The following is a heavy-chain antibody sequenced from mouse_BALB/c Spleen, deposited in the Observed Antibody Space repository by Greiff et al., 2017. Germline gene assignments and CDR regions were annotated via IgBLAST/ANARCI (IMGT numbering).Heavy chain of an antibody. J-gene: IGHJ2*01. CDR1: GFAFSSYD. Sequence: EVKLVESGGGLVKPGGSLKLSCAASGFAFSSYDMSWVRQTPDKRLEWVATISSGGSYTYYPDSVKGRFTISRDNAKNTLYLQMSSLKSEDTAMYYCARGNDGYDFWGQGTTLTVSP. V-gene: IGHV5-6*03. D-gene: IGHD2-3*01. CDR3: ARGNDGYDF. CDR2: ISSGGSYT.